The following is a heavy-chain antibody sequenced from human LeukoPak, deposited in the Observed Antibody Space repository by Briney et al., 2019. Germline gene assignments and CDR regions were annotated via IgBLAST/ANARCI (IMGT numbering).Heavy chain of an antibody. CDR3: AKTGTTVTTSTYFQH. V-gene: IGHV3-30*18. Sequence: GGSLRLSCAASGFTFSSYGMHWARQAPGKGLEWVAVISYDGSNKYYADSVKGRFTISRDNSKNTPYLQMNSLRAEDTAVYYCAKTGTTVTTSTYFQHWGQGTLVTVSS. J-gene: IGHJ1*01. CDR1: GFTFSSYG. D-gene: IGHD4-17*01. CDR2: ISYDGSNK.